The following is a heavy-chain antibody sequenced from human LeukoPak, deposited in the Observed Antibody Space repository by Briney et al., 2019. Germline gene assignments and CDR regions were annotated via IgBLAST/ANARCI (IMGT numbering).Heavy chain of an antibody. CDR2: ISAYNGNT. V-gene: IGHV1-18*01. CDR3: ARAPSDI. J-gene: IGHJ3*02. Sequence: ASVKVSCKVSGFALTELAIHWVRQAPGRGLEWMGWISAYNGNTNYAQKLQGRVTMTTDTSTSTAYMELRSLRSDATAVYYCARAPSDIWGQGTMVTVSS. CDR1: GFALTELA.